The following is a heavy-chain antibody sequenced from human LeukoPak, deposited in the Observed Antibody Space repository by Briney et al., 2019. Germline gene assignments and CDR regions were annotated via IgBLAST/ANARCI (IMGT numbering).Heavy chain of an antibody. D-gene: IGHD3-3*01. V-gene: IGHV1-24*01. CDR2: FDPEDGET. CDR1: GGTFSSYA. Sequence: ASVKVSCKASGGTFSSYAISWVRQAPGKGLEWMGGFDPEDGETIYAQKFQGRVTMTEDTSTDTAYMELSSLRSEDTAVYYCATSSYYDGPFDYWGQGTLVTVSS. J-gene: IGHJ4*02. CDR3: ATSSYYDGPFDY.